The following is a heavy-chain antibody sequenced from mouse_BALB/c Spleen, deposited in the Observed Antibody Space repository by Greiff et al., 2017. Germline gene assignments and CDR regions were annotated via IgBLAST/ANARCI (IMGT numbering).Heavy chain of an antibody. CDR1: GFTFSDYY. Sequence: EVKVVESGGGLVKPGGSLKLSCAASGFTFSDYYMYWVRQTPEKRLEWVATISDGGSYTYYPDSVKGRFTISRDNAKNNLYLQMSSLKSEDTAMYYCARGGVRQNWYFDVWGAGTTVTVSS. CDR3: ARGGVRQNWYFDV. J-gene: IGHJ1*01. D-gene: IGHD2-14*01. V-gene: IGHV5-4*02. CDR2: ISDGGSYT.